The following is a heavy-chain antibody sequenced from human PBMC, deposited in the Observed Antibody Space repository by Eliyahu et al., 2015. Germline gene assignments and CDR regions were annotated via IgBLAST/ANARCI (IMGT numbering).Heavy chain of an antibody. V-gene: IGHV4-59*01. CDR2: IYYSGST. CDR3: ARVDSSGWYGY. CDR1: GGXISSYY. Sequence: QVQLQESGPGLVKPSETLSLTCXVXGGXISSYYWSWIRQPPGKGLEXXGYIYYSGSTNYNPSLKSRVTISVDTSKNQFSLKLSSVTAADTAVYYCARVDSSGWYGYWGQGTLVTVSS. D-gene: IGHD6-19*01. J-gene: IGHJ4*02.